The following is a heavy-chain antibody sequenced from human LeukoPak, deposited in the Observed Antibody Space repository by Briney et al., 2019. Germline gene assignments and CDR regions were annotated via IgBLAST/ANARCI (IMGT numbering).Heavy chain of an antibody. J-gene: IGHJ4*02. CDR2: IYYSGST. Sequence: TASETLSLTCTVSGGSISSSYYYWGWIRQPPGKGLEWIGSIYYSGSTYYNPSLKSRVTISVDTSKNQFSLKLSSVTAADTAVYYCARQSGSYPIDYWGQGTLVTVSS. D-gene: IGHD1-26*01. CDR1: GGSISSSYYY. CDR3: ARQSGSYPIDY. V-gene: IGHV4-39*01.